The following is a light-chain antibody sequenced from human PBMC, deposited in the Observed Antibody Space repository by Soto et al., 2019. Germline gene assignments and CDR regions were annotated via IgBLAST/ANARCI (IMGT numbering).Light chain of an antibody. J-gene: IGKJ1*01. CDR1: QDISNY. CDR3: QQYDNLPSWT. Sequence: DIQMTQSPSSLSASVGDRVTITCQASQDISNYLNWYQQKPGKAPKLLIYDASNLETGVPSRFSGSESGTDFTFTISSLQPEDIATYYCQQYDNLPSWTFGQGTKVDIK. CDR2: DAS. V-gene: IGKV1-33*01.